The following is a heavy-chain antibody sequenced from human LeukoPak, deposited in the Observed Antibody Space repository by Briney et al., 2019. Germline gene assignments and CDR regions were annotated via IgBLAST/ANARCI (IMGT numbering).Heavy chain of an antibody. V-gene: IGHV3-23*01. CDR1: GFTFSGYA. J-gene: IGHJ4*02. CDR3: AKAYYYGSGSYYVAFDC. Sequence: GGSLRLSCAASGFTFSGYAMTWVRQAPGEGLEWVSSLSGRGDNTFYADSVKGRFTISRDNSENTLHLQMNSLRAEDTAVYYCAKAYYYGSGSYYVAFDCWGQGTLVTVSS. D-gene: IGHD3-10*01. CDR2: LSGRGDNT.